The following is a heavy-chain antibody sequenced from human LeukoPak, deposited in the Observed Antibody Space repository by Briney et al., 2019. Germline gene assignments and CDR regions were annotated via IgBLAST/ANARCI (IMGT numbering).Heavy chain of an antibody. CDR3: ARGAAGYSYG. CDR1: GGPISSYY. Sequence: SETLSPTCTVSGGPISSYYWGWFRQPPGKGREWIGHIYYSGSTNYNPSLRSRVTISIDTSKNQFSLRLSSVTAADTAVYYCARGAAGYSYGWGQGTLVTVSS. D-gene: IGHD5-18*01. CDR2: IYYSGST. V-gene: IGHV4-59*01. J-gene: IGHJ4*02.